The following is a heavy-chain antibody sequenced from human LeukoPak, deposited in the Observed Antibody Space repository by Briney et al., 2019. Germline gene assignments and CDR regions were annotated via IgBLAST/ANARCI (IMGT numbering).Heavy chain of an antibody. J-gene: IGHJ4*02. CDR3: ARDRADYGDGIDY. D-gene: IGHD4-17*01. CDR2: IWYDGSNK. CDR1: GFTLSRYG. V-gene: IGHV3-33*01. Sequence: PGGSLRLSCAASGFTLSRYGMHWVRQAPGKGLEWVAVIWYDGSNKYHADSVKGRFTISRDNSKNTLYPQMNSLRVEDTAVYYCARDRADYGDGIDYWGQGNLVTVSS.